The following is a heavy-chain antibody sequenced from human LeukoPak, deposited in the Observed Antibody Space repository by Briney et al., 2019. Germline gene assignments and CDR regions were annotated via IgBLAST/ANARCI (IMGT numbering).Heavy chain of an antibody. CDR1: GFTFSSYS. V-gene: IGHV3-21*01. J-gene: IGHJ4*02. CDR2: FSNSCRYI. CDR3: ARSYYYDSSGYYSQLYFDY. D-gene: IGHD3-22*01. Sequence: GGSLRLSCAPSGFTFSSYSMICLRDAPGKGVEWGSSFSNSCRYIYYTDSVKARFNIPRDNAKNSLYLQMNSLRAEDKAVYYCARSYYYDSSGYYSQLYFDYWGQGPLVTVSS.